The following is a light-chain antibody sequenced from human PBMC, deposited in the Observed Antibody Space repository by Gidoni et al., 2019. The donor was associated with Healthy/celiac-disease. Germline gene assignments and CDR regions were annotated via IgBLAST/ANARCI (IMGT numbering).Light chain of an antibody. CDR1: QSVLYSSKNKKY. Sequence: DSVMTQSPDYLAVSLGERANINCKSSQSVLYSSKNKKYLAWYQQKPGQPPKLLIYWASTRESGVPDRLSGSGSGTDFTLTISSLQAEDVAVYYCQQYYSTPTFGGGTKVEIK. J-gene: IGKJ4*01. CDR3: QQYYSTPT. V-gene: IGKV4-1*01. CDR2: WAS.